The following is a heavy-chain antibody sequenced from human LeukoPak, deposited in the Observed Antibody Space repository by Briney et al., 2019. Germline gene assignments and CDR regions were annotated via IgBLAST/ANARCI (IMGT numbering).Heavy chain of an antibody. CDR1: GGSISSYY. Sequence: PSETLSLTCTVSGGSISSYYWSWIRQPPGKGLEWIGRVSHTGSTDYNPSLRSRVIVSVDTSKDQFSLKLSSVTAADTAVYYCARVDGWAYRGYDAFAFLRAPLGQGTLVTVSS. V-gene: IGHV4-34*01. D-gene: IGHD5-12*01. J-gene: IGHJ5*02. CDR3: ARVDGWAYRGYDAFAFLRAP. CDR2: VSHTGST.